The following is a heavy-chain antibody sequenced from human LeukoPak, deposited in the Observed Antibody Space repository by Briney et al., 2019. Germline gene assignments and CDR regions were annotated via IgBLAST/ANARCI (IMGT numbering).Heavy chain of an antibody. J-gene: IGHJ4*02. Sequence: SETLSLTCGVSGGSISSNNWWSWVRQPPGQGLEWIGEIYHSGSTNYNPSLKSRVTISVETSKNQFSLKLSSVTAADTAVYYCARVTGYMIEDYFDYWGQGTLVTVSS. D-gene: IGHD3-22*01. CDR2: IYHSGST. V-gene: IGHV4-4*02. CDR3: ARVTGYMIEDYFDY. CDR1: GGSISSNNW.